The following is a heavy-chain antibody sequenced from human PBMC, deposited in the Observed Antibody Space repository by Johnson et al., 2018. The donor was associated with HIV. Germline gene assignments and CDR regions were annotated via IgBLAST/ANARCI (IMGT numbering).Heavy chain of an antibody. Sequence: VQLVESGGGVVRPGGSLRLSCAASGFTFDDYAMHWVRQAPGKGLEWVSGISWNSGSIGYADSVKGRFTISRDNAKNSLYLQMNSLRAEDTAVYYCARAGVVFSTASHDAFDIWGQGTMVTVSS. CDR1: GFTFDDYA. J-gene: IGHJ3*02. V-gene: IGHV3-9*01. CDR3: ARAGVVFSTASHDAFDI. D-gene: IGHD2-21*01. CDR2: ISWNSGSI.